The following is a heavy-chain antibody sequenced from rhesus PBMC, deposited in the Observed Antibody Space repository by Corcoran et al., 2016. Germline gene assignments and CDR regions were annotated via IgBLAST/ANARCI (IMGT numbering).Heavy chain of an antibody. D-gene: IGHD2-27*01. CDR3: ARGGYCSGIYCLGFDY. V-gene: IGHV4-160*01. CDR2: IYGSGGQT. J-gene: IGHJ4*01. Sequence: QVQLQESGPGLVKPSETLSLTCAVSGGSISSNYWSWIRQAPGKGLECIGRIYGSGGQTDDNPSLMSRFTISTDTSKNQFSLKLSSVTAADTVVYYCARGGYCSGIYCLGFDYWGQGVLVTVSS. CDR1: GGSISSNY.